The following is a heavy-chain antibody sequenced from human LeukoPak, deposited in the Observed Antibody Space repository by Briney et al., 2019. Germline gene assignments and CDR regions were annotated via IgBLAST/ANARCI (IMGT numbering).Heavy chain of an antibody. Sequence: ASVKVSCKASGGTFSSYTISWVRQAPGQGLEWMGRIIPILGIANYAQKFQGRVTITADKSTSTAYMELSSLRSEDTAVYYCARIPSSSRGSADYWGKGTLVTVSS. V-gene: IGHV1-69*02. J-gene: IGHJ4*02. CDR3: ARIPSSSRGSADY. CDR1: GGTFSSYT. CDR2: IIPILGIA. D-gene: IGHD1-26*01.